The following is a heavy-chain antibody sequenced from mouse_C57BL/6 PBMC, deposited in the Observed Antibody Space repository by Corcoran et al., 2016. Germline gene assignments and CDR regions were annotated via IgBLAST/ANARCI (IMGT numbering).Heavy chain of an antibody. CDR3: ARYRSNWDGYFDV. Sequence: EVQLQQSGPVLVKPGASVKMSCKASGYTFTDYYMNWVKQSHGKSLEWIGVINPYNGGTSYNQKFKGKATLTVDKSSSTAYLELNSLTSEDSAVYYCARYRSNWDGYFDVWGTGTTVTVS. J-gene: IGHJ1*03. D-gene: IGHD4-1*01. V-gene: IGHV1-19*01. CDR1: GYTFTDYY. CDR2: INPYNGGT.